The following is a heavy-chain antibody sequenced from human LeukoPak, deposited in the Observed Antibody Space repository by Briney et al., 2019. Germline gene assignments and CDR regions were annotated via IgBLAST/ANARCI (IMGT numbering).Heavy chain of an antibody. D-gene: IGHD6-19*01. V-gene: IGHV4-59*01. CDR1: GGSISSYY. Sequence: SETLSLTCTVSGGSISSYYWSWIRQPPGKGLEWIGYIYYSGSTNYNPSLKSRVTISVDTSKNQFSLKLSSVTAADTAVYYCARSVSQQWLDYWGQGTLVTVSS. J-gene: IGHJ4*02. CDR3: ARSVSQQWLDY. CDR2: IYYSGST.